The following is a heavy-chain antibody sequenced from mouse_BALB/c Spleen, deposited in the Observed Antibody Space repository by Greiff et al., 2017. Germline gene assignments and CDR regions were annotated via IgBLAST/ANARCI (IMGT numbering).Heavy chain of an antibody. J-gene: IGHJ2*01. V-gene: IGHV5-9-3*01. Sequence: EVQLVESGGGLVKPGGSLKLSCAASGFTFSSYAMSWVRQTPEKRLEWVATISSGGSYTYYPDSVKGRFTISRDNAKNTLYLQMSSLRSEDTAMYYCARLGYDGYYVDYWGQGTTLTVSS. CDR1: GFTFSSYA. D-gene: IGHD2-3*01. CDR3: ARLGYDGYYVDY. CDR2: ISSGGSYT.